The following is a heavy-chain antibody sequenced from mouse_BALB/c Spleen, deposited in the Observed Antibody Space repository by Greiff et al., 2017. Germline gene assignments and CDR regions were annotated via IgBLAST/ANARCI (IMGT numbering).Heavy chain of an antibody. J-gene: IGHJ1*01. CDR1: GYTFTSSW. V-gene: IGHV1S130*01. D-gene: IGHD2-10*02. Sequence: QVQLQQPGSVLVRPGASVKLSCKASGYTFTSSWMHWAKQRPGQGLEWIGDINPNNGGTIYNQKFKGKATLTVDKSSSTAYMELRSLTSEDTAVYYCARGYGNYVNWYFYVWGAGTTVTVSS. CDR2: INPNNGGT. CDR3: ARGYGNYVNWYFYV.